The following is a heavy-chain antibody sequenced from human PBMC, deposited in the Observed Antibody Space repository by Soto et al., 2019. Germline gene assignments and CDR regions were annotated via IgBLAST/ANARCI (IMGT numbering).Heavy chain of an antibody. CDR1: GGSFSGYY. CDR2: INHSEST. Sequence: QVQLQQWGAGLLKPSETLSLTCAVYGGSFSGYYWSWIRQPPGKGLEWIGEINHSESTNYNPSLKSRVTISVDTSKNQFSLKLSSVTAADTAVYYCAREHSSSWSRFDPWGQGTLVTVSS. D-gene: IGHD6-13*01. V-gene: IGHV4-34*01. CDR3: AREHSSSWSRFDP. J-gene: IGHJ5*02.